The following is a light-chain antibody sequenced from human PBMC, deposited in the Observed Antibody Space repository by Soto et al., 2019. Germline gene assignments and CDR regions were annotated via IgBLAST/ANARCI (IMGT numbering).Light chain of an antibody. CDR3: EGYNSYSYS. Sequence: DIQLTQSPSTLSASVGDRVTITCRASQSISSWLAWYQQKPGKAPKLLIYKASSLESGVPSRFSGSGSGTEFELGLSTLQPDDFATYFCEGYNSYSYSFGQGTKVDIK. CDR1: QSISSW. CDR2: KAS. V-gene: IGKV1-5*03. J-gene: IGKJ2*03.